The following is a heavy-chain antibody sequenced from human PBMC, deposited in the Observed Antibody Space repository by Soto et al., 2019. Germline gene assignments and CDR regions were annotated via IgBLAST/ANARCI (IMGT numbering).Heavy chain of an antibody. D-gene: IGHD3-3*01. CDR2: IYSGHTT. CDR3: VRGPSDHKLRLVEWPYGDY. V-gene: IGHV3-53*01. J-gene: IGHJ4*02. Sequence: EVQLVESGGGLIQPGGSLRLSCVASGFIVSSNQMSWVRQAPGKGLEWVSVIYSGHTTYYADSVEGRFNISRDDSKNTLYLQMNSLRVEDTAVYYCVRGPSDHKLRLVEWPYGDYWGQGALVTVSS. CDR1: GFIVSSNQ.